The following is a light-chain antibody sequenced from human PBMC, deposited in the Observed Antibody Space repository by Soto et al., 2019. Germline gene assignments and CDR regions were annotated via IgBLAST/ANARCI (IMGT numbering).Light chain of an antibody. CDR2: EVN. J-gene: IGLJ1*01. Sequence: QSALTQPASVSGSPGQSITISCTGTSSDVGGYNYVSWYQQHPDKAPKLMIYEVNNRPSGVSNRFSGSKSGNTASLTISGLQAEDEADYYCTSYTSSATYVFGTGTKVTVL. CDR3: TSYTSSATYV. CDR1: SSDVGGYNY. V-gene: IGLV2-14*01.